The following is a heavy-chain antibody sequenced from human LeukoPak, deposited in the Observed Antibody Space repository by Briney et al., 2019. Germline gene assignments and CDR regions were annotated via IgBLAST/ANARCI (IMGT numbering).Heavy chain of an antibody. J-gene: IGHJ4*02. CDR2: IIPIFGTA. CDR3: ARRTIFGVANQETFDY. Sequence: SVKVSCKASGGTFSSYAISWVRQAPGQGLEWMGGIIPIFGTANCAQKFQGRVTITADESTSTAYMELSSLRSEDTAVYYCARRTIFGVANQETFDYWGQGTLVTVSS. CDR1: GGTFSSYA. V-gene: IGHV1-69*01. D-gene: IGHD3-3*01.